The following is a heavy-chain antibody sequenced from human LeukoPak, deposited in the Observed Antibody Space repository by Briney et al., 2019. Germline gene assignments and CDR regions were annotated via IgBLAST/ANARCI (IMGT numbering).Heavy chain of an antibody. CDR1: GDXVSSTA. CDR3: TRGGRGYCASSSCYFDY. D-gene: IGHD2-2*01. V-gene: IGHV6-1*01. Sequence: SQTLSLTCAISGDXVSSTAWNWIRQSPSRGLKWLGRTYYRSKRYNDYAVSVKSRITINPDTSKNQFSLQLNSVTPEDTAVYYCTRGGRGYCASSSCYFDYWGQGTLVTVSS. J-gene: IGHJ4*02. CDR2: TYYRSKRYN.